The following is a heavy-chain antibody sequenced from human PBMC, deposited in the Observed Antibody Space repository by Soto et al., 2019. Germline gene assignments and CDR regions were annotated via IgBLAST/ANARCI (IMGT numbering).Heavy chain of an antibody. V-gene: IGHV5-10-1*01. CDR2: IDPSDSYT. J-gene: IGHJ3*02. CDR3: AIEIGGANSDDAFGI. D-gene: IGHD1-26*01. Sequence: GESLKVSCRVAGGRFVGYWGSWVRQMTGKGLEWMGRIDPSDSYTNYSPSFQGHITISADKSISTAYLQWSSLKASDTAMYYCAIEIGGANSDDAFGIWGQGTMVTVPS. CDR1: GGRFVGYW.